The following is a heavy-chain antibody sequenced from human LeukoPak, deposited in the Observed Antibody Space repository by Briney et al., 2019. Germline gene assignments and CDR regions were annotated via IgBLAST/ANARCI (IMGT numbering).Heavy chain of an antibody. CDR1: GYTFTNSY. V-gene: IGHV1-46*01. D-gene: IGHD5-24*01. CDR2: INPDGGNT. J-gene: IGHJ3*02. Sequence: GASMKVSCKASGYTFTNSYIHWVRQAPGQVLEWMGLINPDGGNTNYAQNFQGRVTLTRDTSTSTVYMELSSLRSEDTAIYYCARIRDGYNDAYDIWRQGTVVTVPS. CDR3: ARIRDGYNDAYDI.